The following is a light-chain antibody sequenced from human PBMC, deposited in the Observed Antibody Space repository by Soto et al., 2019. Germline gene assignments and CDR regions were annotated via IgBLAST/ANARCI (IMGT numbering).Light chain of an antibody. Sequence: QSALTQPRSVSGSPGQSVTISCTGTSSDVGGSNLVSWYQQHAGRAPKLVIYDVIKRPSGVPDRFSGSKSGNTASLTISGLQVEDEADYYCCSYAGNSLWVFGGWTKLTFL. J-gene: IGLJ3*02. CDR1: SSDVGGSNL. V-gene: IGLV2-11*01. CDR2: DVI. CDR3: CSYAGNSLWV.